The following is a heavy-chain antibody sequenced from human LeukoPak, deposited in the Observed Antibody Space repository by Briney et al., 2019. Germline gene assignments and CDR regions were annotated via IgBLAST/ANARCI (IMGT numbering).Heavy chain of an antibody. J-gene: IGHJ5*02. Sequence: SETLSLTCTVSGGSISSYYWSWIRQPPGKGLEWVGYIYYSGSTTYNPSLKSRVTMSVDTSKNQFSLKVTSVTAADTAVYYCGRNSGTTGEVKFDHWGQGTLVTVSS. V-gene: IGHV4-59*12. CDR2: IYYSGST. D-gene: IGHD3-10*01. CDR3: GRNSGTTGEVKFDH. CDR1: GGSISSYY.